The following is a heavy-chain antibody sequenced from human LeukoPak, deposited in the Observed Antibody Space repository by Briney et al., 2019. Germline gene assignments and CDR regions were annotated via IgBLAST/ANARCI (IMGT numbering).Heavy chain of an antibody. V-gene: IGHV3-66*01. Sequence: GGSLRLSCAASGFTVSSNYMSWVRQAPGKGLEWVSIIYSGGSTYYADSVKDRFTISRDNSKNALYLQINSLRAEDTAVYYCVRGGGSSWFDFWGQGTLVTASS. J-gene: IGHJ4*02. CDR1: GFTVSSNY. D-gene: IGHD6-13*01. CDR3: VRGGGSSWFDF. CDR2: IYSGGST.